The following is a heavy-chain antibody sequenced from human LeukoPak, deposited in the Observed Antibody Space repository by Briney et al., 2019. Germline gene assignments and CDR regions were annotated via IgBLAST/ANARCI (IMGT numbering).Heavy chain of an antibody. V-gene: IGHV4-39*07. CDR3: ARGGGQWELLDY. CDR1: GGSISSSSYY. J-gene: IGHJ4*02. CDR2: IYYSGST. D-gene: IGHD1-26*01. Sequence: PSETLSLTCTVSGGSISSSSYYWGWIRQPPGKGLEWIGSIYYSGSTYYNPSLKSRVTISVDTSKNQFSLKLSSVTAADTAVYYCARGGGQWELLDYWGQGTLVTVSS.